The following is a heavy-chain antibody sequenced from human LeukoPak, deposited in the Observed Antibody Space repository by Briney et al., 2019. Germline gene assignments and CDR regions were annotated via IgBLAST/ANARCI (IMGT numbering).Heavy chain of an antibody. CDR3: ARSDVGATTFYYYYYMDG. D-gene: IGHD1-26*01. CDR1: GFTFSSYW. J-gene: IGHJ6*03. Sequence: GGSLRLSCAASGFTFSSYWMSWVRQAPGKGLEWVANIKQDGSEKYYVDSVKGRFTISRDNAKNSLYLQMNSLRAEDTAVYYCARSDVGATTFYYYYYMDGWGKGTTVTVSS. CDR2: IKQDGSEK. V-gene: IGHV3-7*01.